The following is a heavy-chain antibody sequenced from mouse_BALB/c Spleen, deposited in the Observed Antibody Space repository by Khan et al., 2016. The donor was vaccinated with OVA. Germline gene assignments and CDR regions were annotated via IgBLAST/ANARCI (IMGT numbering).Heavy chain of an antibody. CDR3: ARLEDL. V-gene: IGHV2-9*02. CDR1: GFSLTSYG. J-gene: IGHJ2*01. CDR2: IWAGGST. Sequence: VQLVETGPGLVAPSQSLSITCTVSGFSLTSYGVHWVRQPPGKGLEWLGVIWAGGSTNYNSALMSRLSISKDNSKSQVFLKMNSLQTADTDMYYCARLEDLWGQGTTLTVSS.